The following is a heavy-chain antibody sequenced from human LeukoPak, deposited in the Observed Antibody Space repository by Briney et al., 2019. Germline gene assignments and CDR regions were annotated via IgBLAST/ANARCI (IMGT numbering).Heavy chain of an antibody. V-gene: IGHV1-2*02. CDR3: AKSSTRSYTAMGY. Sequence: ASVKVSCKASGYTFTGYYMHWVRQAPGQGLEWMGWINPNSGGTNYAQKFQGRVTMTRDTSISTAYMELSRLRSDDTAVYYCAKSSTRSYTAMGYWGQGTLVTVSS. CDR1: GYTFTGYY. J-gene: IGHJ4*02. CDR2: INPNSGGT. D-gene: IGHD5-18*01.